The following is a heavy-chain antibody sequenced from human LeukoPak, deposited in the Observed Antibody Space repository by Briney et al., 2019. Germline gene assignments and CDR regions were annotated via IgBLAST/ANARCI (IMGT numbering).Heavy chain of an antibody. D-gene: IGHD6-6*01. CDR1: GYSFTTYW. CDR2: IYPGDSDT. J-gene: IGHJ3*02. CDR3: AYHSISSVWAFDI. V-gene: IGHV5-51*01. Sequence: GESLKISCKTSGYSFTTYWIAWVRQMPGKGLEWMGIIYPGDSDTRYSSSFRGQVTISADKSITTAYLQWSSLKASDTAMYYCAYHSISSVWAFDIWGQGTMVTVSS.